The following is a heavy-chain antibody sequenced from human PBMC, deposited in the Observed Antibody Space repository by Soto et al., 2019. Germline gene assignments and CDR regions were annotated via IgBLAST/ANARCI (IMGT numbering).Heavy chain of an antibody. J-gene: IGHJ6*02. CDR3: ARDFTVRGVRLGGMDV. V-gene: IGHV3-30-3*01. CDR2: ISYDGSNK. CDR1: GFTFSSYA. D-gene: IGHD3-10*01. Sequence: GSLRLSCAASGFTFSSYAMHWVRQAPGKGLEWVAVISYDGSNKYYADSVKGRFTISRDNSKNTLYLQMNSLRAEDTAVYYCARDFTVRGVRLGGMDVWGQGTTVTVSS.